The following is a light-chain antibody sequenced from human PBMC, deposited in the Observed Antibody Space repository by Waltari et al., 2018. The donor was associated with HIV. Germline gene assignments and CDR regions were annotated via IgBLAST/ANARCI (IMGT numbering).Light chain of an antibody. V-gene: IGLV2-8*01. CDR1: SSDVGGSKY. CDR3: NSYAGSNNWV. CDR2: EVN. Sequence: QSALTQPPSASGSPGRSVTISCTGTSSDVGGSKYVPWYQQHPGKAPKLMIYEVNKGPSGVPDRFSASKSANPASLTVSGLQADDEADYYCNSYAGSNNWVFGGGTKLTVL. J-gene: IGLJ3*02.